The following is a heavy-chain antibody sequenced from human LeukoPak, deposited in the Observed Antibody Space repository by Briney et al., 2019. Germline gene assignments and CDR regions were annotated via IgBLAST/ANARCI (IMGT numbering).Heavy chain of an antibody. D-gene: IGHD6-13*01. V-gene: IGHV3-21*04. CDR3: VRGVSISSSWYNDI. CDR2: ISSSSSYI. CDR1: GFTFSSYS. Sequence: GGSLRLSCAASGFTFSSYSMNWVRQAPGKGLEWVSSISSSSSYIYYADSVKGRFTISRDNAKNPLYLQMNSLRAEDTAVYYCVRGVSISSSWYNDIWGQGTMVTVSS. J-gene: IGHJ3*02.